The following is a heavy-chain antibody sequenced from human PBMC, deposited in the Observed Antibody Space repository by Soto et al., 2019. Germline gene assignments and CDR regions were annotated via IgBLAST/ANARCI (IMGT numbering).Heavy chain of an antibody. V-gene: IGHV3-23*01. Sequence: GGSLRLSCAGSGFTFSNYAMSWVRQAPGKGLEWVSAISSAVNTYYADSVKGRFTISRDNSKNTLSLQKNSLRAEDTAVYYCAKQVRDGTSSPYYFDYWGQGTLVTVSS. CDR3: AKQVRDGTSSPYYFDY. J-gene: IGHJ4*02. D-gene: IGHD6-6*01. CDR1: GFTFSNYA. CDR2: ISSAVNT.